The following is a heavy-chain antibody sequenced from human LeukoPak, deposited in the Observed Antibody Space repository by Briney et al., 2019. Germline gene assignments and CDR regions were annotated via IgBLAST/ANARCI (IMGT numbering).Heavy chain of an antibody. D-gene: IGHD3-3*01. CDR3: AKADGVTSFGVAKGFDY. CDR2: ISGSGGST. Sequence: GGSLRLSCAASRFTFSSYAMSWVRQAPGKGLEWVSAISGSGGSTYYADSVKGRFTISRDNSKNTLYLQMNSLRAEDTAVYYCAKADGVTSFGVAKGFDYWGQGTLVTVSS. J-gene: IGHJ4*02. CDR1: RFTFSSYA. V-gene: IGHV3-23*01.